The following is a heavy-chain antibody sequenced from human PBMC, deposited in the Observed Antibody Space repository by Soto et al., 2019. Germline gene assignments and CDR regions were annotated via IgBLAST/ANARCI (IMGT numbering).Heavy chain of an antibody. CDR1: EYTFTSYD. V-gene: IGHV1-8*01. CDR2: MNPNNGKT. D-gene: IGHD2-15*01. Sequence: ASVKVSCKASEYTFTSYDINWVRQATGQRLERIGWMNPNNGKTGYAQKFQGRVTITADESTSTAYMELSSLRSEDTAVYYCARVSRGYCSGGSCYSLSDYYYYYGMDVWGQGTTVTVSS. J-gene: IGHJ6*02. CDR3: ARVSRGYCSGGSCYSLSDYYYYYGMDV.